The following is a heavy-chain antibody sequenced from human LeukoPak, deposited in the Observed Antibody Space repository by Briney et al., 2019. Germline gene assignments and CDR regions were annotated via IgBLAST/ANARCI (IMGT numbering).Heavy chain of an antibody. V-gene: IGHV3-30-3*01. D-gene: IGHD6-13*01. CDR2: ISYDGSNK. CDR1: GFTFSSYA. J-gene: IGHJ4*02. CDR3: ARQQQLDY. Sequence: PGGSLRLSCAASGFTFSSYAMHWVRQAPGKGLEWVAVISYDGSNKYYADSVKGRFTISRDNSKNTLYLQMNSLRAEDTAVYYCARQQQLDYCGQGTLVTVSS.